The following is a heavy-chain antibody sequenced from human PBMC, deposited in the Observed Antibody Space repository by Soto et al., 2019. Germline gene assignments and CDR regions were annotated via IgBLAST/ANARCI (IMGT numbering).Heavy chain of an antibody. CDR2: IIPIFGTA. J-gene: IGHJ4*02. Sequence: EPSVKVSCKASGGTFSSYAISWVRQAPGQGLEWMGGIIPIFGTANYAQKFQGRATITADESTSTAYMELSSLRSEDTAVYYCARMAAAGTGSSDYWGQGTLVTVSS. CDR1: GGTFSSYA. CDR3: ARMAAAGTGSSDY. V-gene: IGHV1-69*13. D-gene: IGHD6-13*01.